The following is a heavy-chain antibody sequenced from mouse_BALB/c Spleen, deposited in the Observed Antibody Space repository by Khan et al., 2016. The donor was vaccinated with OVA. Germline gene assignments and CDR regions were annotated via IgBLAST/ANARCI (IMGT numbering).Heavy chain of an antibody. CDR1: GFSLPSYD. J-gene: IGHJ1*03. CDR3: VRKDYYYGYGFFDV. D-gene: IGHD1-1*01. CDR2: IWRGGNT. V-gene: IGHV2-4-1*01. Sequence: VHLKESGPGLVQPSQSLSITCTVSGFSLPSYDVHWVRQSPGKGLEWLGVIWRGGNTDYNSAFMYRLNITKDNSKSQVFFKMTSLQTDDTAIYYCVRKDYYYGYGFFDVWGTGPRSPSPQ.